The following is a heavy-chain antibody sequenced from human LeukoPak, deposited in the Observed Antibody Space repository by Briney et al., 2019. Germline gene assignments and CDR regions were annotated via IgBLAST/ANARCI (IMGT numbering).Heavy chain of an antibody. J-gene: IGHJ4*02. D-gene: IGHD3-10*01. CDR3: AKAARELIRYHFDY. CDR2: ISYDGSNK. Sequence: GGSLRLSCAASGFTFSSYAMHWVRQAPGKGLEWVAVISYDGSNKYYADSVKGRFTISRDNSKNTLYLQMNSLRAEDTAVYYCAKAARELIRYHFDYWGQGTLVTVSS. CDR1: GFTFSSYA. V-gene: IGHV3-30*04.